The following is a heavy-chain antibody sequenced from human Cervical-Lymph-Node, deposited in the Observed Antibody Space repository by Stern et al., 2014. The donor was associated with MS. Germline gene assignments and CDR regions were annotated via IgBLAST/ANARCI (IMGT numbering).Heavy chain of an antibody. D-gene: IGHD2-8*01. Sequence: MQLVESGGAVVQPGRSLRLSCAASGFTFSSYGMHWVRQAPGKGREWVTVISYDGNHKYYAASVKGRFTISRDKSKNTLHLQMNSVTPDDTAIYYCARDYEDTSMLFDHWGQGTLVTVSS. CDR2: ISYDGNHK. J-gene: IGHJ4*02. V-gene: IGHV3-30*03. CDR1: GFTFSSYG. CDR3: ARDYEDTSMLFDH.